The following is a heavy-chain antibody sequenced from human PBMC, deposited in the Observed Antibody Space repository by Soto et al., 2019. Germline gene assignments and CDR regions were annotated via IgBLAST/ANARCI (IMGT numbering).Heavy chain of an antibody. D-gene: IGHD1-26*01. Sequence: GESLKISCAASGFTFSSYWMHWVRQAPGKGLVWVSRINSGGSSTDYADSVKGRFTISRDNAKNTLYLQMNSLRAEDTAVYYCARDPFRVGTYWGQGTLVTVSS. J-gene: IGHJ4*02. V-gene: IGHV3-74*01. CDR1: GFTFSSYW. CDR3: ARDPFRVGTY. CDR2: INSGGSST.